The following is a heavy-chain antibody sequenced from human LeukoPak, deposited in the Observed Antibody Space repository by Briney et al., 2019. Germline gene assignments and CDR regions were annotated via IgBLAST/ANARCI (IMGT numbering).Heavy chain of an antibody. J-gene: IGHJ1*01. V-gene: IGHV7-4-1*02. Sequence: ASVKVSCKASGYTFTSYAMNWVRQAPGQGLEWMGWINTNTGNPTYAQGFTGRFVFSLDTSVSTAYLQISSLKAEDTAVYYCAGQPGPGPYCGGDCYSAHFQHWGQGTLVTVSS. CDR3: AGQPGPGPYCGGDCYSAHFQH. CDR2: INTNTGNP. CDR1: GYTFTSYA. D-gene: IGHD2-21*02.